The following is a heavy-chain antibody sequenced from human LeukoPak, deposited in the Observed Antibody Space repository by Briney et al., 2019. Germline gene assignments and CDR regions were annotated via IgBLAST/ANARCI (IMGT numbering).Heavy chain of an antibody. Sequence: SETLSLTCTVSGGSISSYYWSWIRQPPGKGLERIGYIYYSGSTNYNPSLKSRVTISVDTSKNQFSLKLSSVTAADTAVYYCARSPLDIVVVPAGWFDPWGQGTLVTVSS. J-gene: IGHJ5*02. D-gene: IGHD2-2*01. CDR3: ARSPLDIVVVPAGWFDP. CDR1: GGSISSYY. V-gene: IGHV4-59*08. CDR2: IYYSGST.